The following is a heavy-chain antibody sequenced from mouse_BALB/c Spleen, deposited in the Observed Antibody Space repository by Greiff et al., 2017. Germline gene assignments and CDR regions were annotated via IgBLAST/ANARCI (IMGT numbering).Heavy chain of an antibody. V-gene: IGHV1S81*02. CDR1: GYTFTSYY. Sequence: VQLQQSGAELVKPGASVKLSCKASGYTFTSYYMYWVKQRPGQGLEWIGEINPSNGGTNFNEKFKSKATLTVDKSSSTAYMQLSSLTSEDSAVYYCTRGPDYEGAMDYWGQGTSVTVSS. CDR2: INPSNGGT. J-gene: IGHJ4*01. D-gene: IGHD2-4*01. CDR3: TRGPDYEGAMDY.